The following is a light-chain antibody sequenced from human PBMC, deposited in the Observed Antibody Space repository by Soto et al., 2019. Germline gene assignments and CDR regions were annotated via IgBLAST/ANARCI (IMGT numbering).Light chain of an antibody. CDR2: DVS. V-gene: IGLV2-14*01. J-gene: IGLJ1*01. CDR1: SSDIGFYNY. CDR3: TSYTNRPSYV. Sequence: QSALTQPASVSGSPGQSITISCTGTSSDIGFYNYVSWYQQHPGKAPKLMNYDVSDRPSGISYRFSGSKSGNTASLTISGLQAEDEADYYCTSYTNRPSYVFGTGTKLTVL.